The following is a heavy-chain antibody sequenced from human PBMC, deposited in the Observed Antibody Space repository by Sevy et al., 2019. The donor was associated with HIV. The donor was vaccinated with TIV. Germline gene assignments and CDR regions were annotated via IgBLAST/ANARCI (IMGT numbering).Heavy chain of an antibody. D-gene: IGHD2-8*01. J-gene: IGHJ4*02. CDR1: GFTFSSYA. CDR3: ANDRPRMVYAIPIDY. Sequence: GGSLRLSCAASGFTFSSYAMSWVRQAPGKGLEWVSAISGSGGSTYYADSVKGRFTISRDNSKNTLYLQMNSLRAEDTAVYYCANDRPRMVYAIPIDYWGQGTLVTVSS. CDR2: ISGSGGST. V-gene: IGHV3-23*01.